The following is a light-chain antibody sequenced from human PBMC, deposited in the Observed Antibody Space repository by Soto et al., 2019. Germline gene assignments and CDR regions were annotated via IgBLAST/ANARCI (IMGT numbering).Light chain of an antibody. Sequence: DIQMTQSPSTLSASVGDRVTITCRASQSISTWLAWYQQEPGKAPKLLIHKASSLQSGVPSRFSGSGSGTDFTLTISSLHPDDFATYYCLQDINYPWTFGQGTQVDIK. CDR2: KAS. J-gene: IGKJ1*01. CDR1: QSISTW. CDR3: LQDINYPWT. V-gene: IGKV1-5*03.